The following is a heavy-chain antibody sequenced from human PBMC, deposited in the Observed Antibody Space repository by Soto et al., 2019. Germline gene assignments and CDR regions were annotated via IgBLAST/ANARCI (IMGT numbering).Heavy chain of an antibody. Sequence: ASVKVSCKASGYTFTSYGISWVRQAPGQGLEWMGWISAYNGNTNYAQKFQGRVTMTTDTSTSTAYMELRSLRSDDTAVYYCARDAGTALRFLEWKSIYYGMDVWGQGTTVTVSS. CDR2: ISAYNGNT. CDR1: GYTFTSYG. J-gene: IGHJ6*02. CDR3: ARDAGTALRFLEWKSIYYGMDV. V-gene: IGHV1-18*01. D-gene: IGHD3-3*01.